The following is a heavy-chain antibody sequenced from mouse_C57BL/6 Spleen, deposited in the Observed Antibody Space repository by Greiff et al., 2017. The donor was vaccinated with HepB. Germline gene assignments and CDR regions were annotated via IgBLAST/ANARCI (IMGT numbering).Heavy chain of an antibody. CDR3: ARHEEEAFYYSNPFAY. CDR2: FYPGSGSI. J-gene: IGHJ3*01. D-gene: IGHD2-5*01. CDR1: GYTFTEYT. V-gene: IGHV1-62-2*01. Sequence: QVQLQQSGAELVKPGASVKLSCKASGYTFTEYTIHWVKQSSGQGLEWIGWFYPGSGSIKYNEKFKDKATLTADKSSSTVYMELSRLTSEDSAVYFCARHEEEAFYYSNPFAYWGQGTLVTVSA.